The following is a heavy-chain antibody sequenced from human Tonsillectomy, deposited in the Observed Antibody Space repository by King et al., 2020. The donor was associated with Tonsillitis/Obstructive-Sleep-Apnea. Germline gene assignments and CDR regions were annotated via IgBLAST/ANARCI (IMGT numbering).Heavy chain of an antibody. CDR1: GFTFSDYY. CDR2: ISSGGSAI. Sequence: VQLVESGGGLVRPGGSLRLSCAASGFTFSDYYMSWIRQAPGKGLEWVSYISSGGSAIFYADSMKGRFTISRDNAKNSLYLQVNSLRVEDTAVYYCARGQSNNYYYMVVWGKGTAVTVSS. CDR3: ARGQSNNYYYMVV. J-gene: IGHJ6*03. V-gene: IGHV3-11*01.